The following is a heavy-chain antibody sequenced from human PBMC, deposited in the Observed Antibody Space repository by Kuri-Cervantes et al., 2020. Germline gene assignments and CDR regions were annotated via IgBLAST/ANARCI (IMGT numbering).Heavy chain of an antibody. CDR2: INSDGSRT. Sequence: GGSLRLSCVASGFTFSNFWMHWVRQAPGKGLVWVSRINSDGSRTIYADSVKGRFTISRDNSKNTLYLQMNSLRAEDTAVYYCAKDMVNIIVVVAAPADAFDIWGQGTMVTVSS. CDR1: GFTFSNFW. D-gene: IGHD2-15*01. V-gene: IGHV3-74*01. CDR3: AKDMVNIIVVVAAPADAFDI. J-gene: IGHJ3*02.